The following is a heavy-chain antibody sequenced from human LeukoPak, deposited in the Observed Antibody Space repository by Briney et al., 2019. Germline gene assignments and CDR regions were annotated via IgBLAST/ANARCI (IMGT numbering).Heavy chain of an antibody. J-gene: IGHJ4*02. Sequence: SETLSLTCTVSGGSISSSSYYWGWIRQPPGKGLEWIGSIYYSGSTFYNPSLKSRVTISVDTSKNQFSLKLSSVTAADTAVYYCTQGAGWLIDYWGQGILVSVSS. D-gene: IGHD3-16*01. CDR2: IYYSGST. CDR1: GGSISSSSYY. CDR3: TQGAGWLIDY. V-gene: IGHV4-39*03.